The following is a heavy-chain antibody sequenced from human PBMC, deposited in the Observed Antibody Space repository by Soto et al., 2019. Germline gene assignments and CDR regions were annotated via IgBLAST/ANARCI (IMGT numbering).Heavy chain of an antibody. V-gene: IGHV4-59*08. CDR3: ACRDGSCFDS. Sequence: QVQLQESGPGLVKPSETLSLTCTVSGGSISSYYWSWIRQPPGKGLEWIGYIYYSGSTNYNPSLKTPVTIAVETPKNPASLLRSSVTAAGTAVYYCACRDGSCFDSGGQGTLVTVSS. J-gene: IGHJ4*02. CDR1: GGSISSYY. CDR2: IYYSGST.